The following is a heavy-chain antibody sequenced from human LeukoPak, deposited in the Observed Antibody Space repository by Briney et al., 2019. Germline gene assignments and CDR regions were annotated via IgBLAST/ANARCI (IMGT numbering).Heavy chain of an antibody. CDR3: ARTTVVTKWFDP. V-gene: IGHV4-34*01. D-gene: IGHD4-17*01. CDR1: GGSFSGYY. CDR2: INHSGST. J-gene: IGHJ5*02. Sequence: SGTLSLTCAVYGGSFSGYYWSWTRQPPGKGLEWIGEINHSGSTNYNPSLKSRVTISVDTSKNQFSLKLSSVTAADTAVYYCARTTVVTKWFDPWGQGTLITVSS.